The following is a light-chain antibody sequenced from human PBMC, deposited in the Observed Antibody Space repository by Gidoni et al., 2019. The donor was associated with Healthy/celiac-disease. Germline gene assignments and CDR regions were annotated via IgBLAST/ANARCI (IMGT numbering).Light chain of an antibody. Sequence: EIVLTQSPATLSLSPGERATLSCRASQSVRSYLAWYQQKPGQAPRRLIYDASNRATGIPARFSGSGSGTDFTLTISSLEPEDFAVYYCQQRSNWPPLMYTFGQGTKLEIK. CDR2: DAS. CDR3: QQRSNWPPLMYT. J-gene: IGKJ2*01. CDR1: QSVRSY. V-gene: IGKV3-11*01.